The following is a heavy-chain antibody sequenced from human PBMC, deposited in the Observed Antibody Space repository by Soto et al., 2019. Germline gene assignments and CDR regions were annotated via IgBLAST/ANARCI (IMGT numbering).Heavy chain of an antibody. CDR3: ARDYYYGSDFYAMDV. J-gene: IGHJ6*02. Sequence: TGGSLRLSCAASGFTVTSHYMSWVRQAPGKGLEWVSVIHSGGSTFYAASVKGRFTISRDESTNTMYLQVNSLRAEDTAVYYCARDYYYGSDFYAMDVWGQGTTVTVSS. CDR2: IHSGGST. V-gene: IGHV3-53*01. D-gene: IGHD3-10*01. CDR1: GFTVTSHY.